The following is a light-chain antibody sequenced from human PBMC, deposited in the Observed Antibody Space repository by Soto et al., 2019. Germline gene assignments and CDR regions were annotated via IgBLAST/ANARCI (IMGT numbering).Light chain of an antibody. CDR2: CAS. Sequence: EIVMTQSPATLSVSPGERATLSCRASQSVTSKLAWYQQKPGQAPRLLIHCASTRATGIPARFSGSGSGTEFTLTISSLQPEDFAVYYCQQYDDWLRLTFGGGTKVEIK. CDR3: QQYDDWLRLT. V-gene: IGKV3-15*01. CDR1: QSVTSK. J-gene: IGKJ4*01.